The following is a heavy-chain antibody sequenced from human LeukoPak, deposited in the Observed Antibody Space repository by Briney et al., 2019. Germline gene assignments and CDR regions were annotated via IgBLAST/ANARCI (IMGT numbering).Heavy chain of an antibody. CDR3: AKDRVELYWYFDL. CDR2: IRYDGSNK. D-gene: IGHD1-7*01. J-gene: IGHJ2*01. Sequence: PGGSLRLSCAASGFTFSSYGMHWVRQAPGKGLEWVAFIRYDGSNKYYADSVKGRFTISRDNSKNTLYLQMNSLRAEDTAVYYCAKDRVELYWYFDLWGRGTLVTVSS. V-gene: IGHV3-30*02. CDR1: GFTFSSYG.